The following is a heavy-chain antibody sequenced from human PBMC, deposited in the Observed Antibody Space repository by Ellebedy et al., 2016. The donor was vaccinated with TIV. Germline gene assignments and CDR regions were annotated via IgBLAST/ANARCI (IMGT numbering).Heavy chain of an antibody. J-gene: IGHJ6*02. CDR3: AREAAGERNRFRYDMDV. D-gene: IGHD1-1*01. V-gene: IGHV4-4*07. CDR2: IYSSGTT. Sequence: ESLKISCTVSGVSITSHFWSWIRQPAGKGLEWIGRIYSSGTTKYNPSLKSRVSMSLDTSKEQFSLKLSSVTAADTAMYFCAREAAGERNRFRYDMDVWGQGTTVTVSS. CDR1: GVSITSHF.